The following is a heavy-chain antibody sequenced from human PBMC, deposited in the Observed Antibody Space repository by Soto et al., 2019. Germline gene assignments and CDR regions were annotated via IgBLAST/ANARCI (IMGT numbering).Heavy chain of an antibody. V-gene: IGHV4-61*01. D-gene: IGHD4-17*01. Sequence: QVQLQESGPGLVKPSETLSLTCTVSGGSVSSGSYYWSWIRQPAGKGLEWIGYISYSGSTNYNPSLKSRLTISVDTSKNQFSLKLSSVTAADTAVYYCAREPTKVTNYYYYALDVWGQGTTVTVSS. CDR3: AREPTKVTNYYYYALDV. CDR2: ISYSGST. CDR1: GGSVSSGSYY. J-gene: IGHJ6*02.